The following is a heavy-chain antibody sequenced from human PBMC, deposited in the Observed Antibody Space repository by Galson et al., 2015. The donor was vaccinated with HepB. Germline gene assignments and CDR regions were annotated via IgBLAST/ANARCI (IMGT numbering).Heavy chain of an antibody. J-gene: IGHJ6*02. CDR1: GFTFSSYS. CDR3: AGDKAASAYYYDMDV. V-gene: IGHV3-48*02. CDR2: ISSSGSTI. Sequence: SLRLSCAASGFTFSSYSMNWVRQAPGKGLEWVSYISSSGSTIFYADSVKGRFTVSRDNAKNSLYLQMNSLRDEDTAVYYCAGDKAASAYYYDMDVWGQGTTVTVSS. D-gene: IGHD6-13*01.